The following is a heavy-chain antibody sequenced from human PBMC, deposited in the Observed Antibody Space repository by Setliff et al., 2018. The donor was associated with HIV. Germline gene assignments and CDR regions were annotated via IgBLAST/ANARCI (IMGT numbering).Heavy chain of an antibody. CDR3: AHGYCSGGSCYHAY. J-gene: IGHJ4*02. D-gene: IGHD2-15*01. V-gene: IGHV2-5*02. Sequence: SGPTLVNPTQTLRLTCTFSGFSLNTTGVSVGWIRQPPGKALDWLALIYWDDDWRYRPSLKSRLTITKDNSKNQVVLTMTNMDPVDIATYHCAHGYCSGGSCYHAYWSQGTLVTVS. CDR2: IYWDDDW. CDR1: GFSLNTTGVS.